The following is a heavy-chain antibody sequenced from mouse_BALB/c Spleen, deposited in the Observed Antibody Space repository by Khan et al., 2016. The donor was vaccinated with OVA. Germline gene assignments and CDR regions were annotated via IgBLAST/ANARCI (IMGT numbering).Heavy chain of an antibody. V-gene: IGHV1S137*01. CDR2: ISTYSGNT. Sequence: QVHVKQSGPELVRPGVSVKISCKGSGYTFTDYAMHWVKQSHAKSLEWIGVISTYSGNTNYNQKFKGKATMTVDKSSSTAYMELARLTSEDSAIYDGARGGLRSHFLDVWGAGTTVTVSS. CDR1: GYTFTDYA. D-gene: IGHD2-4*01. CDR3: ARGGLRSHFLDV. J-gene: IGHJ1*01.